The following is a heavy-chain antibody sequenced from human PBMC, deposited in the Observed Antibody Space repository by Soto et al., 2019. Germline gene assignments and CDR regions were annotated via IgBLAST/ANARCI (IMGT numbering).Heavy chain of an antibody. V-gene: IGHV1-69*13. CDR2: IIPIFGTA. Sequence: SVKVSCKASGGTFSSYAISWVRQAPGQGLEWMGGIIPIFGTANYAQKFQGRVTITADESTSTAYMELSSLRSEDTAVYYCARGASIAARPFDYWGQGTLVTVSS. J-gene: IGHJ4*02. CDR3: ARGASIAARPFDY. CDR1: GGTFSSYA. D-gene: IGHD6-6*01.